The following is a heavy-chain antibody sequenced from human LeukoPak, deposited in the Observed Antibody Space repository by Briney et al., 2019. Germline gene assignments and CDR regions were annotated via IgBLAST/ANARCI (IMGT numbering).Heavy chain of an antibody. J-gene: IGHJ6*03. CDR2: ISSSGDTI. D-gene: IGHD3-3*01. Sequence: GGSLRLSCAASAFTFSSYSMNWVRQAPGKGLEWVSYISSSGDTIYYADSVKGRFTISRDNAKNSLYPQMNSLRAEDTAVYYCARVLRFYHAGYYYHYMDVWGRGTSVTVSS. CDR3: ARVLRFYHAGYYYHYMDV. CDR1: AFTFSSYS. V-gene: IGHV3-48*04.